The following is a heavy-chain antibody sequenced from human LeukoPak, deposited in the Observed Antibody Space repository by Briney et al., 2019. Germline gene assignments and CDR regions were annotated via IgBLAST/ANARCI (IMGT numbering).Heavy chain of an antibody. J-gene: IGHJ6*03. Sequence: GGSLRLSCAASGFTFSSYAMSWVRQAPGKGLEGVSAISGSGGSTYYADSVKGRFTISRDNSKNTLYLQMNSLRAEDTAVYYCAKVGYDILTGYPHMDVWGKGTTVTVSS. CDR2: ISGSGGST. CDR1: GFTFSSYA. V-gene: IGHV3-23*01. D-gene: IGHD3-9*01. CDR3: AKVGYDILTGYPHMDV.